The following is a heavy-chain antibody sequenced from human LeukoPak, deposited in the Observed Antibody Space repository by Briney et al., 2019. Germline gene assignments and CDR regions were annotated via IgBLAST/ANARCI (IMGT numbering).Heavy chain of an antibody. V-gene: IGHV1-69*05. CDR2: IIPIFGTA. D-gene: IGHD3-22*01. J-gene: IGHJ4*02. Sequence: SVTVSCKASGGTFSSYAISWVRQAPGQGLEWMGRIIPIFGTANYAQKFQGRVTITTDESTSTAYMELSSLRSEDTAVYYCARDTYYYDSSGYYLGVDYWGQGTLVTVSS. CDR3: ARDTYYYDSSGYYLGVDY. CDR1: GGTFSSYA.